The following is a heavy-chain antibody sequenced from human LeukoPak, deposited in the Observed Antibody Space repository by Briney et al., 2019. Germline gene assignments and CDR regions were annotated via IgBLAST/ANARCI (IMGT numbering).Heavy chain of an antibody. V-gene: IGHV3-23*01. D-gene: IGHD4-17*01. CDR2: LSSSGADT. CDR3: AKGSRSPVTTNYFDY. CDR1: GFPFSSDA. Sequence: GGSLRLSCAASGFPFSSDAMSWVRQAPGKGLEWVSSLSSSGADTYYADSVKGRFTSSRDNSKNTLYLQMRSLRVEDTAVYYCAKGSRSPVTTNYFDYWGQGTLVTVSS. J-gene: IGHJ4*02.